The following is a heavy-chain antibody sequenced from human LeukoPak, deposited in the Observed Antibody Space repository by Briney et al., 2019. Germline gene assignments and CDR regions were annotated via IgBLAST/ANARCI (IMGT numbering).Heavy chain of an antibody. Sequence: SGRSLRLSCAASGFTFSSYGMHWVRQAPGKGLERVAVISNDGIKKYYADSVKGRFTISRDNSKNTLYLQMNSLRVEDTAVYYCAKDVGYYGSGSYYSDWGQGTLVTVSS. CDR1: GFTFSSYG. J-gene: IGHJ4*02. V-gene: IGHV3-30*18. CDR3: AKDVGYYGSGSYYSD. CDR2: ISNDGIKK. D-gene: IGHD3-10*01.